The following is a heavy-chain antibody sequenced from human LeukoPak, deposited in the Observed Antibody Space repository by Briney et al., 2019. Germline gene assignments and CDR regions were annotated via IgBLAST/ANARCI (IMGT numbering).Heavy chain of an antibody. CDR3: ARGRYLIKRGTTHAPPDY. Sequence: ASVKVSCKASGGTFSSYAISWVRQAPGQGLEWMGRIIPILGIANYAQKFQGRVTITADKSTSTAYMELSSLRSEDTAVYYCARGRYLIKRGTTHAPPDYWGQGTLVTVSS. V-gene: IGHV1-69*04. CDR1: GGTFSSYA. CDR2: IIPILGIA. J-gene: IGHJ4*02. D-gene: IGHD1-1*01.